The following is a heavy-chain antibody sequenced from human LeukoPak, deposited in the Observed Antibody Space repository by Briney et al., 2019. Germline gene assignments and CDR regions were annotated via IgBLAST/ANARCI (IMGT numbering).Heavy chain of an antibody. CDR1: GFTFSNYG. Sequence: AGGSLRLSCAASGFTFSNYGMHWVRQAPGKGLEWVAVIWYDGGNKYYADSVKGRFTISRDNSKNTLYLQMNSLRAEDTAVYYCARRSIAAREFGYWGQGTLVTVSS. CDR2: IWYDGGNK. CDR3: ARRSIAAREFGY. V-gene: IGHV3-33*01. D-gene: IGHD6-13*01. J-gene: IGHJ4*02.